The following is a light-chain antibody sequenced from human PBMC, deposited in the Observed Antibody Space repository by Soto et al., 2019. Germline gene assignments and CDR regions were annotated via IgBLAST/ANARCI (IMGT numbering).Light chain of an antibody. V-gene: IGKV1-5*03. J-gene: IGKJ1*01. Sequence: DIQMTQSPSTLSASVGDRVTITCRASQSISSWLAWYQQKPGKAPKLLIYKASSLESGVPSRFIVSGSGTEFTLTISSLKPDDFATYYCQQYNSYSRTFGQGTKVEIK. CDR2: KAS. CDR1: QSISSW. CDR3: QQYNSYSRT.